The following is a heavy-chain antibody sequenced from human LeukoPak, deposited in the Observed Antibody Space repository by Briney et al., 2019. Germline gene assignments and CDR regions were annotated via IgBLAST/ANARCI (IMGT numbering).Heavy chain of an antibody. CDR2: IIPIFGTA. D-gene: IGHD1-26*01. CDR1: GGTFSSYA. CDR3: ARGISGSYTADY. J-gene: IGHJ4*02. V-gene: IGHV1-69*05. Sequence: ASAKVSCKASGGTFSSYAIRWVPQAPGQGLEWMGGIIPIFGTANYAQKFQGRVTITTDESTSTAYMELSSLRSEDTAVYYCARGISGSYTADYWGQGTLVTVSS.